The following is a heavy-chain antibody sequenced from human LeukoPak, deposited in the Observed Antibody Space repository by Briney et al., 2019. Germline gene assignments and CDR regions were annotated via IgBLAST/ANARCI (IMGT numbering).Heavy chain of an antibody. CDR2: ISSSSSYI. Sequence: GGSLRLSCAASGFTFSSYSMNWVRQAPGKGLEWVSSISSSSSYIYYADSVKGRFTISRDNAKNSLYLQMSSLRAEDTAVYYCATTAMVSAGFDYWGQGTLVTVSS. CDR1: GFTFSSYS. V-gene: IGHV3-21*01. D-gene: IGHD5-18*01. J-gene: IGHJ4*02. CDR3: ATTAMVSAGFDY.